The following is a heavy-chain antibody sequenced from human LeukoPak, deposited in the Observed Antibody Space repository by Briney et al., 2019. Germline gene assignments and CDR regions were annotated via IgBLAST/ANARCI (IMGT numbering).Heavy chain of an antibody. CDR2: INPNSGGT. D-gene: IGHD3-10*01. CDR1: GYTFTGYY. J-gene: IGHJ5*02. Sequence: ASVKVSCKASGYTFTGYYMHWVRQAPGQGLEWMGWINPNSGGTNYAQKFQGRVTMTRDTSISTAYMELNRLRSDDTAVYYCARVRDYYGSGSSGFDPWGQGTLVTVSS. V-gene: IGHV1-2*02. CDR3: ARVRDYYGSGSSGFDP.